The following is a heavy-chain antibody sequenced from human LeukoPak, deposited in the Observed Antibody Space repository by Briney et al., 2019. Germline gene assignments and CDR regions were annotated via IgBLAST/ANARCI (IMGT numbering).Heavy chain of an antibody. V-gene: IGHV4-39*01. CDR2: IYYSGST. J-gene: IGHJ5*02. CDR3: TTVPDTWLQADP. Sequence: KPSETLSLTCTVSGGSISKSSSYWGWIRQPPGKGLEWIGTIYYSGSTYYNPSLKSRVTISLATSKNQFSLKLSSVTAADTAVYFCTTVPDTWLQADPWGQGTLVTVSS. D-gene: IGHD2-2*01. CDR1: GGSISKSSSY.